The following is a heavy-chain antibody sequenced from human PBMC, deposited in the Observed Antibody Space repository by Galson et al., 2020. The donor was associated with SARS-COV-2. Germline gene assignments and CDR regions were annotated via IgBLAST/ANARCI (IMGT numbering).Heavy chain of an antibody. J-gene: IGHJ3*02. Sequence: SQTLSLTCTVSGGSISSYYWSWIRQPPGKGLEWIGYIYYSGSTNYNPSLKSRVTISVDTSKNQFSLKLSSVTAADTAVYYCARHGGITIFGVVIIGAFDIWGQGTMVTVSS. CDR2: IYYSGST. D-gene: IGHD3-3*01. V-gene: IGHV4-59*08. CDR3: ARHGGITIFGVVIIGAFDI. CDR1: GGSISSYY.